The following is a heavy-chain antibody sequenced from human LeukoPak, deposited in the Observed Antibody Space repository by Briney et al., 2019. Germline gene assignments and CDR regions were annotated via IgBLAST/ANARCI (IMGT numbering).Heavy chain of an antibody. Sequence: PSETLSLTCTVSGGSISSYYWSWIRQPPGEGLEWIGTISYTGRTYVNPSLKSRVIILVDTSKNQFSLKVSSVTAADTAVYYCARHRLGGSYPHDYWGQGTLVTVSS. V-gene: IGHV4-59*08. CDR3: ARHRLGGSYPHDY. J-gene: IGHJ4*02. CDR1: GGSISSYY. CDR2: ISYTGRT. D-gene: IGHD1-26*01.